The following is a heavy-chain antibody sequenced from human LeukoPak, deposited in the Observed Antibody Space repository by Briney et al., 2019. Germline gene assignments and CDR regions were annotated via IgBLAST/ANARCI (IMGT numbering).Heavy chain of an antibody. V-gene: IGHV3-21*01. CDR1: GVTFSSYS. Sequence: GGSLRLSCAASGVTFSSYSMNWVRQAPGKGLEWDSSISSSSSYIYYADSVKGRFTISRDNAKNSLYLQMNSLRAEDTAVYYCARVAPLFDIVVVPAASDYWGQGTLVTVSS. CDR3: ARVAPLFDIVVVPAASDY. D-gene: IGHD2-2*01. J-gene: IGHJ4*02. CDR2: ISSSSSYI.